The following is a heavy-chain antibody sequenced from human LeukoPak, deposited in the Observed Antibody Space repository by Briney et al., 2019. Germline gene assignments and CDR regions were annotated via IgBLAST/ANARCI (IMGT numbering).Heavy chain of an antibody. CDR1: GFTFSTYG. J-gene: IGHJ6*02. Sequence: PGGSLRLSCAASGFTFSTYGMHWVRQAPGKGLEWVSAISGSGGSTYYADSVKGRFTISRDNSKNTLYLQMNSLRAEDTAVYYCAKLPRYDPYYYGMDVWGQGTTVTVSS. CDR3: AKLPRYDPYYYGMDV. CDR2: ISGSGGST. V-gene: IGHV3-23*01. D-gene: IGHD5-12*01.